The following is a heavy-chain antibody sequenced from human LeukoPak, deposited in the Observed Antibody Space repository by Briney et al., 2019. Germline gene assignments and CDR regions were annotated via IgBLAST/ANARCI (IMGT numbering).Heavy chain of an antibody. J-gene: IGHJ4*02. CDR3: ARLYYDFWSGYDY. CDR1: GYSFTSYW. D-gene: IGHD3-3*01. V-gene: IGHV5-51*01. Sequence: GESLKISCKGSGYSFTSYWIGWVRQMPGKGLEWTGIICPGDSDTRYSPSFQGQVTISADKSISTAYLQWSSLKASDTAMYYCARLYYDFWSGYDYWGQGTLVTVSS. CDR2: ICPGDSDT.